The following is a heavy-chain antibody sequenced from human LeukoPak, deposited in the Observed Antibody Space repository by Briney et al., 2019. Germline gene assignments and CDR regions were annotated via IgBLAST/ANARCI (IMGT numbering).Heavy chain of an antibody. J-gene: IGHJ2*01. V-gene: IGHV3-74*01. CDR3: ARDLLHYDILTGPLVDWYFDL. CDR1: GFTFSSYW. D-gene: IGHD3-9*01. CDR2: INSDGSST. Sequence: GGSLRLSCAASGFTFSSYWMHLVGQAPGKGLVWVSRINSDGSSTSYADSVKGRFTISRDNAKQPLYLHLNRLRAADTAVYYCARDLLHYDILTGPLVDWYFDLWPRGTLVTVSS.